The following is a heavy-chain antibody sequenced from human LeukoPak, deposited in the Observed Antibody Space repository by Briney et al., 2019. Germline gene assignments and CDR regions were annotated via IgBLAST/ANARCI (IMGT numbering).Heavy chain of an antibody. D-gene: IGHD3-22*01. CDR1: GFTVSSNY. J-gene: IGHJ3*02. CDR2: IYSGGST. Sequence: GGSLRLSCAASGFTVSSNYMSWVRQAPGKGLEWVSVIYSGGSTYYADSVKGRFTISRDNSKNTLYLQMNSLRAEDTAVYYCARDRVHYDSSGYLEFGAFDIWGQGTMVTVSS. CDR3: ARDRVHYDSSGYLEFGAFDI. V-gene: IGHV3-53*01.